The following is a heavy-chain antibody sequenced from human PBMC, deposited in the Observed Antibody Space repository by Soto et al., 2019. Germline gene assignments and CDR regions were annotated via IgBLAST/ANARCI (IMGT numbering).Heavy chain of an antibody. Sequence: SVKVSCKASGGTFSGYAISWVRQAPGQGLEWMGGIIPIFGTANYAQKFQGRVTITADESTSTAYMELSSLRSEDTAVYYCARVETYYYGSGSYYGAFDIWGQGTMVTVSS. CDR1: GGTFSGYA. CDR3: ARVETYYYGSGSYYGAFDI. CDR2: IIPIFGTA. V-gene: IGHV1-69*13. J-gene: IGHJ3*02. D-gene: IGHD3-10*01.